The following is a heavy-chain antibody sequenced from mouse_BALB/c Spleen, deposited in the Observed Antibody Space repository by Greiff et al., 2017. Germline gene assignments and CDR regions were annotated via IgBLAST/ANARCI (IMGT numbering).Heavy chain of an antibody. V-gene: IGHV5-9-4*01. CDR1: GFTFSSYA. Sequence: DVMLVESGGGLVKPGGSLKLSCAASGFTFSSYAMSWVRQSPEKRLEWVAEISSGGSYTYYPDTVTGRFTISRDNAKNTLYLEMSSLRSEDTAMYYCARVLYYAMDYWGQGTSVTVSS. CDR2: ISSGGSYT. CDR3: ARVLYYAMDY. J-gene: IGHJ4*01.